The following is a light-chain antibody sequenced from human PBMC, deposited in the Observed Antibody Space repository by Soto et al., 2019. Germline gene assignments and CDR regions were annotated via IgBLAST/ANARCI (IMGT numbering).Light chain of an antibody. CDR1: SNNIGGYKY. V-gene: IGLV2-14*01. Sequence: QSALTQPASVSGSLGQSITISCTGASNNIGGYKYVSWYQQHPGKAPKLIIYEVSNRPSGISNRFSGSKSGNTASLSISGLQAEDEAAYYCSSYSSISTRVFGTGTKVTVL. CDR2: EVS. J-gene: IGLJ1*01. CDR3: SSYSSISTRV.